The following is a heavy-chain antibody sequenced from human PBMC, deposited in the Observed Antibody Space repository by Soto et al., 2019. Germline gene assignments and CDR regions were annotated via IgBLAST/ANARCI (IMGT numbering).Heavy chain of an antibody. Sequence: QVQLVQSGAEVKKPGSSVKVSCKASGGTFSSYTISWVRQAPGQGLEWMGRIIPILGIANYALKFQGRVTITADKCTSTAYMELSSLRSEDTAVYYCGSQREYCSSTSCYGGVDYWGQGTLVTVSS. CDR3: GSQREYCSSTSCYGGVDY. CDR1: GGTFSSYT. CDR2: IIPILGIA. J-gene: IGHJ4*02. D-gene: IGHD2-2*01. V-gene: IGHV1-69*02.